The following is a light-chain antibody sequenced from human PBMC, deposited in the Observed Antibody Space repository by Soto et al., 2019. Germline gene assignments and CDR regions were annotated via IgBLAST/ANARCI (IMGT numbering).Light chain of an antibody. CDR2: GNS. Sequence: QSVLTQPPSVSGAPGQRVTISCTGSSSNIGAGYDVHWYQQLPGTAPKVFIYGNSNRPSGVPDRFSGSKSGTSASLAITGLQAEDEADYYCQSYDTSLGGSVFGGGTKVTVL. V-gene: IGLV1-40*01. CDR3: QSYDTSLGGSV. CDR1: SSNIGAGYD. J-gene: IGLJ2*01.